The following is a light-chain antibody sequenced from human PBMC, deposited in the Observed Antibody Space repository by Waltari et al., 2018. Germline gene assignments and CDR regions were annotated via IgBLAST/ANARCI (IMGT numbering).Light chain of an antibody. Sequence: QSALTQPPSASGSPGQSVTTSCTGTSSDVGAYNSVSWYQQHPGKAPKLMIYAVSKRPSGVPARFSGSKSGNTASLTVSGLQAEDEADYSCSSYVGSNIVVFGGGTKLTVL. J-gene: IGLJ2*01. CDR3: SSYVGSNIVV. CDR2: AVS. CDR1: SSDVGAYNS. V-gene: IGLV2-8*01.